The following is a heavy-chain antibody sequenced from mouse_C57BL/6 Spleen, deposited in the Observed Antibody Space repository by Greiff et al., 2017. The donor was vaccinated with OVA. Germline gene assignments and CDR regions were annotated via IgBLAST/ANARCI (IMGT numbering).Heavy chain of an antibody. J-gene: IGHJ4*01. V-gene: IGHV1-64*01. CDR2: IHPNSGST. CDR1: GYTFTSYW. D-gene: IGHD1-3*01. Sequence: VQLQQPGAELVKPGASVKLSCKASGYTFTSYWMHWVKQRPGQGLEWIGMIHPNSGSTNYNEKFKSKATLTVDKSSSTAYMQLSSLTSEDSAVYYCARKVVAPHAMDYWGQGTSVTVSS. CDR3: ARKVVAPHAMDY.